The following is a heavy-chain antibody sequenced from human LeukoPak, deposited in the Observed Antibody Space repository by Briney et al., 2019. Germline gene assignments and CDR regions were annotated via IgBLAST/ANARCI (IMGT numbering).Heavy chain of an antibody. CDR1: GYTFTSYG. J-gene: IGHJ6*02. D-gene: IGHD2/OR15-2a*01. V-gene: IGHV1-18*01. CDR3: ARGDSVTTLYYGMDV. CDR2: ISAYNGNT. Sequence: GASVKVSCKASGYTFTSYGISWVRQAPGQGLEWMGWISAYNGNTNYAQKLQGRVTMTTDTSTSTAYMELRSLRSDDTAVYYCARGDSVTTLYYGMDVWGQGTTVTVSS.